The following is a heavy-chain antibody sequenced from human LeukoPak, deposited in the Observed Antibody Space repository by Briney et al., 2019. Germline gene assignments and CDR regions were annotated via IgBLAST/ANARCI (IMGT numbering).Heavy chain of an antibody. CDR3: AKLHKYYYDSSGFDY. CDR1: GYSFTSYW. J-gene: IGHJ4*02. CDR2: IYPGDSDT. D-gene: IGHD3-22*01. V-gene: IGHV5-51*01. Sequence: GESLKISCKGSGYSFTSYWIGWVRQMPGKGLEWMGIIYPGDSDTRYSPSFQGQVTISADKSISTAYLQWSSLKASDTAMYYCAKLHKYYYDSSGFDYWGQGTLVTVSS.